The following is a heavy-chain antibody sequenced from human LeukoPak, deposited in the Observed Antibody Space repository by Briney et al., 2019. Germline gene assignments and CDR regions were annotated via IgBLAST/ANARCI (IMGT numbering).Heavy chain of an antibody. D-gene: IGHD4-17*01. CDR2: ISYDGNNR. CDR1: GFTFNSYS. J-gene: IGHJ1*01. Sequence: GGSLRLSCVTSGFTFNSYSFHWVRQAPGKGLEWVAVISYDGNNRYYVDSVKGRFTISRDNAKNSLYLQMNSLRTEDTALYYCAHTVTPRYFQFWGQGTLVTVSS. V-gene: IGHV3-30-3*01. CDR3: AHTVTPRYFQF.